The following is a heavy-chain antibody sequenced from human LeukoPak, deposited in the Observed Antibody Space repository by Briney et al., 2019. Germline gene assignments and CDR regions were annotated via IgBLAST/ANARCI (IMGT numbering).Heavy chain of an antibody. CDR2: IHYSGST. D-gene: IGHD2-21*02. Sequence: PSQTLSLTCTVSGGFTGSGNYYWSWIRQHPGKGLEWIGYIHYSGSTYYNPSLKTRVTISMDTSKNQLSLKLQSVTAADTAVYYCARSHIVAVTGFAFDIWGQGTLVTVSS. CDR1: GGFTGSGNYY. CDR3: ARSHIVAVTGFAFDI. V-gene: IGHV4-31*03. J-gene: IGHJ3*02.